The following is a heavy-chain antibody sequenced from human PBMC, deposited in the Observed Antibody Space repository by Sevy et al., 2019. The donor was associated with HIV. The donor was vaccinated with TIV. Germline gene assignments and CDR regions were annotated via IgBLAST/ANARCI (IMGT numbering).Heavy chain of an antibody. CDR3: ARDNPVLAD. D-gene: IGHD6-6*01. Sequence: GGSLRLSCAASGFTFSSSGMHWVRQSPGRGLEWLTLIRPDGTTTYYADSLKGRFTSSRDNSKNPVYLQMNSLRAEDTAVYYCARDNPVLADWGQGTLVTVSS. J-gene: IGHJ4*02. CDR2: IRPDGTTT. CDR1: GFTFSSSG. V-gene: IGHV3-30*02.